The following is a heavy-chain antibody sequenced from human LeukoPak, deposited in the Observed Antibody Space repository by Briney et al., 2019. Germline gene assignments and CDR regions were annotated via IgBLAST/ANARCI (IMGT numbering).Heavy chain of an antibody. Sequence: GSLLLSCAASGFTFSRYWMHWVRQAPGKGLVWVSRINSDGRSTNYADSVKGRFTISRDNAKNTLYLQMNSLRAEDTAVYYCARDPDSSGWSSIEYWGQGTLVTVSS. V-gene: IGHV3-74*01. CDR1: GFTFSRYW. J-gene: IGHJ4*02. D-gene: IGHD6-19*01. CDR2: INSDGRST. CDR3: ARDPDSSGWSSIEY.